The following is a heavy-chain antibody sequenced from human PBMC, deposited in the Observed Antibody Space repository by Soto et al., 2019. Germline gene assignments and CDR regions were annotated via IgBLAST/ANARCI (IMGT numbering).Heavy chain of an antibody. V-gene: IGHV4-59*01. CDR1: GGSMDKNY. CDR2: IYYSGST. CDR3: ARADCTRGNCYYWFFYI. D-gene: IGHD2-15*01. Sequence: QVRLQESGPRLVKPSETLSLTCTVSGGSMDKNYWSWIRQAPGKGLEWIGYIYYSGSTNYNPSLKRRVTMSLDTSENQFSLRLKSVTAADTAVYYCARADCTRGNCYYWFFYIWGRGTLVTVSS. J-gene: IGHJ2*01.